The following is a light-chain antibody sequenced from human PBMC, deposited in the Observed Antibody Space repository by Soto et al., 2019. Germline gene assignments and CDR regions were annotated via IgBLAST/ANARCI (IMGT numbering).Light chain of an antibody. V-gene: IGLV2-23*01. Sequence: QSVLTQPASVSGSPGQSITISCTGTSSDFGSSNLVSWYQQHPGKAPKLMIYEGSKRPSGVSDRFSGSKSGNTASLTISGLQAGEEADYYCYSHAGSSTYVFGTGTKVTVL. CDR2: EGS. J-gene: IGLJ1*01. CDR3: YSHAGSSTYV. CDR1: SSDFGSSNL.